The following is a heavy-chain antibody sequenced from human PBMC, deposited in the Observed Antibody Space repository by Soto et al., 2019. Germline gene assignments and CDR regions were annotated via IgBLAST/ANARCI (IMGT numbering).Heavy chain of an antibody. CDR2: INPNSGGT. D-gene: IGHD3-22*01. V-gene: IGHV1-2*04. CDR3: ARDPTRKTYYYDSSGYDYPEYYFDY. Sequence: GASVKVSCKASGYTFTGYYMHWVRQAPGQGLEWMGWINPNSGGTNYAQKFQGWVTMTRDTSISTAYMELSRLRSDDTAVYYCARDPTRKTYYYDSSGYDYPEYYFDYWGQGTLVTVSS. J-gene: IGHJ4*02. CDR1: GYTFTGYY.